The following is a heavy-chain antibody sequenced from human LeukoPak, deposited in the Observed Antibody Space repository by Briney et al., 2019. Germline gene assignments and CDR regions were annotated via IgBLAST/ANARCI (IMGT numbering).Heavy chain of an antibody. CDR3: ARDRRYSYGYGY. Sequence: ASVKVSCKASGYTFTGYYMHWVRQAPGQGLEWMGWISPNSGGTNYAQKFQGKVTMTRDTSISTAYMELSRLRSDDTAVYYCARDRRYSYGYGYWGQGTLVTVSS. V-gene: IGHV1-2*02. CDR2: ISPNSGGT. J-gene: IGHJ4*02. D-gene: IGHD5-18*01. CDR1: GYTFTGYY.